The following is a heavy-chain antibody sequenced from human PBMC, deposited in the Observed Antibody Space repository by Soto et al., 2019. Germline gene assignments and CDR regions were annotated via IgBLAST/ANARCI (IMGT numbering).Heavy chain of an antibody. V-gene: IGHV3-30*18. J-gene: IGHJ6*02. CDR2: ISYDGSNK. CDR1: GFTFSSYG. CDR3: AKDLLGYSRAPYYYYGMDV. Sequence: GGSLRLSCAASGFTFSSYGMHWVRQAPGKGLEWVAVISYDGSNKYYADSVKGRFTISRDNSKNTLYLQMNSLRAEDTAVYYCAKDLLGYSRAPYYYYGMDVWGQGTTVTVSS. D-gene: IGHD5-18*01.